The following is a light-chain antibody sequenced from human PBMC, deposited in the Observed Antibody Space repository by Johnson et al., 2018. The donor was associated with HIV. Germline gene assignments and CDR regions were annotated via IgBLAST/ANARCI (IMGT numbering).Light chain of an antibody. V-gene: IGLV1-51*01. CDR3: ETWDSSLGGYYV. CDR1: SSNIGNNY. J-gene: IGLJ1*01. Sequence: QSVLTQPPSVSAAPGQKVTISCSGSSSNIGNNYVSWFQQLPGTAPKLLIYDNDKRPSGIPDRFSGSKSGTSATLGITGLQTGDEADYYCETWDSSLGGYYVFGTGTKLTVL. CDR2: DND.